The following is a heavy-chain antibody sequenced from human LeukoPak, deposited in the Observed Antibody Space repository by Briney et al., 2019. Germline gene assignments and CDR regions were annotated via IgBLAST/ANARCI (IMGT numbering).Heavy chain of an antibody. D-gene: IGHD3-22*01. V-gene: IGHV4-34*01. CDR3: ARGLIVRSYFYDSSGYLDAFDI. Sequence: SETLSLTCAVYGGSFSGYYWSWIRQPPGKGLEWIGEINHSGSTNYNPSLKSRVTISVDTSKNQFSLKLSSVTAADTAVYYCARGLIVRSYFYDSSGYLDAFDIWGQGTMVTVSS. CDR2: INHSGST. CDR1: GGSFSGYY. J-gene: IGHJ3*02.